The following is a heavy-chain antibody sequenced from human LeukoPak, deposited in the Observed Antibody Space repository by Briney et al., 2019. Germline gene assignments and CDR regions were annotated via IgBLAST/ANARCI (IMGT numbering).Heavy chain of an antibody. D-gene: IGHD6-13*01. CDR1: GFTVSSNS. V-gene: IGHV3-53*01. CDR3: ATDGGPAYSSSWYLY. Sequence: GGSLRLSCTVSGFTVSSNSMSWVRQAPGKGLEWVSFIYSDNTHYSDSVKGRFTISRDNSKNTLYLQMNSLRAEDTAVYYCATDGGPAYSSSWYLYWGQGSLVTVSS. CDR2: IYSDNT. J-gene: IGHJ4*02.